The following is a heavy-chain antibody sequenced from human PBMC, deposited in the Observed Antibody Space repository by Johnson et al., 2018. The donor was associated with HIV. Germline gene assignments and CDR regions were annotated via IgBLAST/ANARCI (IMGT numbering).Heavy chain of an antibody. V-gene: IGHV3-66*02. Sequence: VQLVESGGGLVKPGGSLRLSCAASGFTFSDYYMSWIRQAPGKGLEWVSVIYSGGSTYYADSVKGRFTISRDSSKNTLYLQMNSLRAEDTALYYCRSSENYYFERDIWGQGTMVTVSS. CDR1: GFTFSDYY. CDR2: IYSGGST. D-gene: IGHD3-10*01. J-gene: IGHJ3*02. CDR3: RSSENYYFERDI.